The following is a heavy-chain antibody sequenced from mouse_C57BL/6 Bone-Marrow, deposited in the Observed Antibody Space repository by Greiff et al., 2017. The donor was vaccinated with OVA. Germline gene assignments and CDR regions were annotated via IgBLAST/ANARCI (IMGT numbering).Heavy chain of an antibody. CDR3: ARRGFGKRGSWLAY. V-gene: IGHV1-18*01. D-gene: IGHD3-1*01. CDR1: GYTFTDYN. J-gene: IGHJ3*01. CDR2: INPNNGGT. Sequence: DVQLQESGPELVKPGASVKIPCKASGYTFTDYNMDWVKQSHGKSLEWIGDINPNNGGTIYNQKFKGKATLTVDKSSSTAYMELRSLTSEDTAVYYCARRGFGKRGSWLAYWGQGTLVTVSA.